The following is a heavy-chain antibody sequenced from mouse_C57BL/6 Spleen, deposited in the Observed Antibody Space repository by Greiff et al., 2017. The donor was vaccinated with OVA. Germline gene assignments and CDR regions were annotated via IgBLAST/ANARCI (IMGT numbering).Heavy chain of an antibody. CDR1: GFTFSSYT. CDR2: ISGGGGNT. CDR3: ARRGEGWFAY. V-gene: IGHV5-9*01. Sequence: DVKLVESGGGLVKPGGSLKLSCAASGFTFSSYTMSWVRQTPEKRLEWVATISGGGGNTYYPDSVKGRFTISRDNAKNTLYLQMSSLRSEDTALYYCARRGEGWFAYWGQGTLVTVSA. J-gene: IGHJ3*01.